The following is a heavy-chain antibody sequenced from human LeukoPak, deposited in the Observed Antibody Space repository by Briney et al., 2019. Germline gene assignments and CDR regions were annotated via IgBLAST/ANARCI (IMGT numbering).Heavy chain of an antibody. D-gene: IGHD2-2*01. J-gene: IGHJ4*02. CDR2: INPSGGST. CDR3: ARGEPTIVVVPAANDY. V-gene: IGHV1-46*01. CDR1: GYTFTSYG. Sequence: ASVKVSCKASGYTFTSYGISWVRQAPGQGLEWMGIINPSGGSTSYAQKFQGRVTMTRDTSTSTVYMELSSLRSEDTAVYYCARGEPTIVVVPAANDYWGQGTLVTVSS.